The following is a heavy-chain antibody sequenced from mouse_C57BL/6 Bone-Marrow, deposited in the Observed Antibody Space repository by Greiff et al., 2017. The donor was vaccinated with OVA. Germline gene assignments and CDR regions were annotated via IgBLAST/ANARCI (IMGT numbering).Heavy chain of an antibody. CDR1: GYSITSYY. D-gene: IGHD1-1*01. J-gene: IGHJ1*03. CDR3: ARRDYGNPYCYFDV. CDR2: ISYSGST. Sequence: DVKLQESGPGLAKPSQTLSLTCSVTGYSITSYYWNWIRKFTGNKLEYMGYISYSGSTYYNPSLKSRISITRDTSKNQYYLQLNSVTTEDTATYYCARRDYGNPYCYFDVWGTGTTITVSS. V-gene: IGHV3-8*01.